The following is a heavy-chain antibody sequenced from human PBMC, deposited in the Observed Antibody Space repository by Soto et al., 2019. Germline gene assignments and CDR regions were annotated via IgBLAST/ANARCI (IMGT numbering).Heavy chain of an antibody. D-gene: IGHD3-22*01. J-gene: IGHJ4*02. CDR3: ARGSNYYDSSGYLGY. CDR2: IYYSGST. V-gene: IGHV4-31*03. Sequence: PSETLSLTCTVSGVSISSGGYYWSWIRQHPGKGLEWIGYIYYSGSTYYNPSLKSRVTISVDTSKNQFSLKLSSVTAADTAVYYCARGSNYYDSSGYLGYWGQGTLVTVSS. CDR1: GVSISSGGYY.